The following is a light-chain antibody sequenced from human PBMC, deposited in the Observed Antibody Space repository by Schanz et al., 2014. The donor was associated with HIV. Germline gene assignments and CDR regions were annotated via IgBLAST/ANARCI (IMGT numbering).Light chain of an antibody. V-gene: IGLV2-14*03. CDR3: SSYAGSSTYV. CDR1: SSDVGAYNY. CDR2: DVS. J-gene: IGLJ1*01. Sequence: QSVLTQPASVSGSPGQSITISCTGTSSDVGAYNYVSWYQQYPGKAPTLIIYDVSKRPSGVSNRFSGSKSGNTASLTVSGLQAEDEADYYCSSYAGSSTYVFGTGTKLTVL.